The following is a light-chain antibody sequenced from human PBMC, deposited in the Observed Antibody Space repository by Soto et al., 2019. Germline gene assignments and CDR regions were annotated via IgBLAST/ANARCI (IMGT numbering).Light chain of an antibody. V-gene: IGLV2-23*01. CDR2: EGS. Sequence: QSALTQPASVSGSPGQSITISCTGTNSDVGSYNLVSWYQQHPGKAPKLVIYEGSKRPSGLSNRFSGSKSGNTASLTISGLQADDEADYYCCSYAGSSTYVFGGGTKLTVL. CDR3: CSYAGSSTYV. J-gene: IGLJ2*01. CDR1: NSDVGSYNL.